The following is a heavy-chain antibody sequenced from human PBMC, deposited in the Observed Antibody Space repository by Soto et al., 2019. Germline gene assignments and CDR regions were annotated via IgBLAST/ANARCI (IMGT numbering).Heavy chain of an antibody. CDR3: ASLLSGYSYGGY. CDR2: IIPIFDTP. D-gene: IGHD3-3*01. V-gene: IGHV1-69*01. J-gene: IGHJ4*02. Sequence: QVQLVQSGAEVKKPGSSVKVSCKASGGTFSSYSIDWVRQAPGQGLEWMGGIIPIFDTPSYAQKFQGRVTITADDSTSTSYMELSSLRSDDTAVYSCASLLSGYSYGGYWGQGTLVTVSS. CDR1: GGTFSSYS.